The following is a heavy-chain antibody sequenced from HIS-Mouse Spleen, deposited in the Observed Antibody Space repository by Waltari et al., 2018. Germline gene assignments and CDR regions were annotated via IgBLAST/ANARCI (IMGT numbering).Heavy chain of an antibody. V-gene: IGHV3-15*01. J-gene: IGHJ3*02. Sequence: EVQLVESGGGLVKPGGSLRLSCAASGFTFSNAWMSWVRQAQGKGLESVGSIKRKTDGGTTDYAATVKGRFTISRNDSKNTLYLQMNSLKTEDTAVYYCTTDAGNRYDAFDIWGQGTMVTVSS. CDR3: TTDAGNRYDAFDI. CDR2: IKRKTDGGTT. CDR1: GFTFSNAW.